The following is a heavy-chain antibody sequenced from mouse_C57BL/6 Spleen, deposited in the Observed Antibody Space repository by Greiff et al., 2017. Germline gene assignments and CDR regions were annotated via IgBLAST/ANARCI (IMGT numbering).Heavy chain of an antibody. CDR2: ISSGSSTI. D-gene: IGHD3-2*01. V-gene: IGHV5-17*01. CDR3: ASIDRFYEMDY. Sequence: EVKLVESGGGLVKPGGSLKLSCAASGFTFSDYGMHWVRQAPEKGLEWVAYISSGSSTIYYADTVKGRFTISRDNAKNTLFLQMTSRRSEDTAMYYCASIDRFYEMDYWGQGTSVTVSS. J-gene: IGHJ4*01. CDR1: GFTFSDYG.